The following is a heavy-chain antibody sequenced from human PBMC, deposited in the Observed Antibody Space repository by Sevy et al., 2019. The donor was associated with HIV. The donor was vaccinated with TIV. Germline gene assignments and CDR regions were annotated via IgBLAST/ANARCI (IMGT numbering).Heavy chain of an antibody. Sequence: GGSLRLSCAASGFTFSSYGMHWVRQAPGKGLEWVAVISYDGSNKYYADSVKGRFTISRDNSKNTLYLQMNSLRAEDTAVYYCARDSAGIGELGYYYYYGMDVWDQGTTVTVSS. J-gene: IGHJ6*02. D-gene: IGHD3-10*01. V-gene: IGHV3-30*03. CDR1: GFTFSSYG. CDR3: ARDSAGIGELGYYYYYGMDV. CDR2: ISYDGSNK.